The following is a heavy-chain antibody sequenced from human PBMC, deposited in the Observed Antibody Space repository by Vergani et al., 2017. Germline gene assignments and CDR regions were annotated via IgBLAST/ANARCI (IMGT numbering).Heavy chain of an antibody. V-gene: IGHV4-39*02. CDR1: GGSIRSTFYY. CDR2: IYYSGST. Sequence: QLQLQESDPGLVKPSETLSLTCTVSGGSIRSTFYYWGWIRQPPGKGLEWIGTIYYSGSTYYNPSLKSRVTISVDTSKNQFSLKLNSVTAADTAVYYCARDSELLWFGEGDVWGQGTTVTVSS. CDR3: ARDSELLWFGEGDV. J-gene: IGHJ6*02. D-gene: IGHD3-10*01.